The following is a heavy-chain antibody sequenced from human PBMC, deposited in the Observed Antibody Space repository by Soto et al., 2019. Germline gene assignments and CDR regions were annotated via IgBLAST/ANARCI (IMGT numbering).Heavy chain of an antibody. V-gene: IGHV4-34*01. D-gene: IGHD2-2*01. CDR1: GGYFSGYY. J-gene: IGHJ5*01. Sequence: SETLSLTCAVYGGYFSGYYWSWIRQPPGKGLEWIGEINHSGSTNYNPSLKSRVTISVDTSKNQFSLKLSSVTAADTAVYYCARLSVLGYCRSTSCHGWFDPWGQGTLVTVSS. CDR2: INHSGST. CDR3: ARLSVLGYCRSTSCHGWFDP.